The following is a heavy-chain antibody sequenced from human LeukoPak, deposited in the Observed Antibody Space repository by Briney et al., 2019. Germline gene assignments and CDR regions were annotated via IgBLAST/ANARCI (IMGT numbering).Heavy chain of an antibody. CDR1: GGSISSSSYY. Sequence: SETLSLTCSVSGGSISSSSYYWGWIRQPPGKGLEWIGSIYYSGSTNYNPSLKSRVTISVDTSKNQFSLKLSSVTAADTAVYYCARRGYSGYDEPFFDYWGQGTLVTVSS. CDR3: ARRGYSGYDEPFFDY. J-gene: IGHJ4*02. CDR2: IYYSGST. V-gene: IGHV4-39*07. D-gene: IGHD5-12*01.